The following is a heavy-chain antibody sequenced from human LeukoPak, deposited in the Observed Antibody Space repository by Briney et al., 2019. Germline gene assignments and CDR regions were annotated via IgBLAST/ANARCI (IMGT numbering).Heavy chain of an antibody. CDR3: ARDLVVARDKLASGYYGMDV. J-gene: IGHJ6*02. V-gene: IGHV3-30*04. CDR2: ISYDGSNK. D-gene: IGHD2-2*01. CDR1: GFTLSSYA. Sequence: GGSLRLSCAASGFTLSSYAMHWVRQAPGKGLEWVAVISYDGSNKYYADSVKGRFTISRDNSKNTLYLQMNSLRAEDTAVYYCARDLVVARDKLASGYYGMDVWGQGTTVTVSS.